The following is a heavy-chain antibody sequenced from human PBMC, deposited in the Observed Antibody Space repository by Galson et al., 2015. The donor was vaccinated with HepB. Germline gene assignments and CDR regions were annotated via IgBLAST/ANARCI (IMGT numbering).Heavy chain of an antibody. V-gene: IGHV3-7*01. CDR1: GFSFSIYW. CDR2: IKKDGTER. D-gene: IGHD2-15*01. Sequence: SLRLSCAASGFSFSIYWMTWVRQAPGKGLEWVANIKKDGTERHYAKSVKGRFTVSRDNAKNSVYLQMNSLRGEDTAVYFCARDMQTIGGPSGYLESWGQGTLVTVS. J-gene: IGHJ4*02. CDR3: ARDMQTIGGPSGYLES.